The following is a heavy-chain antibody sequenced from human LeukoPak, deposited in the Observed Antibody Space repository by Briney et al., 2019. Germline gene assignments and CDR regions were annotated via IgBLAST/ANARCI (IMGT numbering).Heavy chain of an antibody. V-gene: IGHV3-30-3*01. CDR2: ISYDGSSQ. J-gene: IGHJ4*02. CDR1: GFTFSSYA. CDR3: ARVNQWLAPQNRPFDY. Sequence: RPGRPLRLSCAASGFTFSSYAIHWVRQAPGKGLEWVAVISYDGSSQYYADSVKGRFTVSRDNSKNTLYLQMNSLRTEDTAVYYCARVNQWLAPQNRPFDYWGQGTLVTVSS. D-gene: IGHD6-19*01.